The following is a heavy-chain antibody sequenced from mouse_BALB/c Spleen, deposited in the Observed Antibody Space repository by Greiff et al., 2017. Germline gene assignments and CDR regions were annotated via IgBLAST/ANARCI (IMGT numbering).Heavy chain of an antibody. D-gene: IGHD1-1*02. V-gene: IGHV1-7*01. J-gene: IGHJ2*01. Sequence: QVQLQQSGAELAKPGASVKMSCKASGYTFTSYWMHWVKQRPGQGLEWIGYINPSTGYTEYNQKFKDKATLTADKSSSTAYMQLSSLTSEDSAVYYCAREGWANYFDYWGQGTTRTVSS. CDR3: AREGWANYFDY. CDR1: GYTFTSYW. CDR2: INPSTGYT.